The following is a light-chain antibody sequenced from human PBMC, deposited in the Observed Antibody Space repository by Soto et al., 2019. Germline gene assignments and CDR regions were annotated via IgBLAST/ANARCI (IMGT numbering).Light chain of an antibody. CDR3: QQYDSTPLT. V-gene: IGKV4-1*01. CDR1: QSVFKIPNNKNY. Sequence: DIVMTQSPDSLAVSLGERATINCKSSQSVFKIPNNKNYLAWYQQKPGQPPKLLIYWASTRESGVPDRFSGSGSGTDFTLTISSLQAEDVAIYYCQQYDSTPLTFGGGTKVEI. CDR2: WAS. J-gene: IGKJ4*01.